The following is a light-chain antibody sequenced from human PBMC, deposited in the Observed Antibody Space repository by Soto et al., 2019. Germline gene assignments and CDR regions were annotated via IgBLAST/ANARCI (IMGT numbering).Light chain of an antibody. V-gene: IGLV3-1*01. Sequence: SYELTQPPSVSGSPGQTASITCSGDKLGNKYVYWYQQKAGQSPVLVIYQDSKRPSGIPERFSGSNSENTATLTLSGTQAMDEADYYCQSWDSSTVVFGGGTKLTVL. CDR3: QSWDSSTVV. CDR1: KLGNKY. J-gene: IGLJ3*02. CDR2: QDS.